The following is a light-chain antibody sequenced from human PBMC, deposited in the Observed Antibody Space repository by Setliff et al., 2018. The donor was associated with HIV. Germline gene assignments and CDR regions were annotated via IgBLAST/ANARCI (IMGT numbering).Light chain of an antibody. CDR2: SDN. CDR3: CSYTSSTPLYV. Sequence: QSVLTQTPSASGTPGQGVTISCSGGSSNIGTNTVNWYQKLPGTAPKLLMYSDNQRPSGVPDRFSASKSGTSASLAISGLQSEDEADYYCCSYTSSTPLYVFGTGTKVTVL. CDR1: SSNIGTNT. J-gene: IGLJ1*01. V-gene: IGLV1-44*01.